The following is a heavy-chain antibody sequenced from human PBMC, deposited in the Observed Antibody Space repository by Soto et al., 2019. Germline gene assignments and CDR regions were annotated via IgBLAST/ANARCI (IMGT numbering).Heavy chain of an antibody. J-gene: IGHJ4*02. CDR3: ARAPAPEGIEEAGTGARYY. V-gene: IGHV4-4*02. D-gene: IGHD6-13*01. Sequence: QVQLPESGPGLVTPSGTLSLTCAVSCGSISSSTWCSWVRQPPGKGLEWIGEIYHSGSTNYNPSLKSRVTLSVDKSKNRSSLKLSCVTAADTAVYYCARAPAPEGIEEAGTGARYYWGQVTLVTVAA. CDR2: IYHSGST. CDR1: CGSISSSTW.